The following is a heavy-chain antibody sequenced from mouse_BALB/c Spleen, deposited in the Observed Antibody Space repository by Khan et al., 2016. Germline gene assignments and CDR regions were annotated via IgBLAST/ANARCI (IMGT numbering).Heavy chain of an antibody. CDR1: GYTFTSYW. V-gene: IGHV1S41*01. D-gene: IGHD1-1*01. CDR3: ATEGTVPLMDY. Sequence: DLVKPGASVKLSCKASGYTFTSYWINWIKQRPGQGLEWIGRIAPGSGNTYYNEMFKRKATLTVDTSSSTAYIQLSSLSSEDSAVSFCATEGTVPLMDYWGQGTSVTVSS. J-gene: IGHJ4*01. CDR2: IAPGSGNT.